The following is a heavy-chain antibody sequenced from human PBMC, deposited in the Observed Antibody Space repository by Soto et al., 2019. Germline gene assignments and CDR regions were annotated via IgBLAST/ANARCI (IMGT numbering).Heavy chain of an antibody. CDR2: INSKSDGGTT. CDR3: TTNFYSESGKDV. Sequence: EVQLVESGGGLVKPGGSLRLSCAASGITFSKAWMNWVRQSPGKGLEWVGRINSKSDGGTTDYAAPGYGRFTISRDDRTTTLGLQMNTLKTDVTAVYNCTTNFYSESGKDVWGPATAVTVSS. D-gene: IGHD4-4*01. J-gene: IGHJ6*02. CDR1: GITFSKAW. V-gene: IGHV3-15*01.